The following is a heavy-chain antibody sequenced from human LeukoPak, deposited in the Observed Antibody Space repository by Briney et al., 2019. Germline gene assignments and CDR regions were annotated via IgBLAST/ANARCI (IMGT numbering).Heavy chain of an antibody. V-gene: IGHV1-69*13. Sequence: SVKVSCKASGGTFSSYSISWVRQAPGQGLEWMGGIIPIFGTANYAQKFQGRVTITADESTSTAYMELSSLRPEDTAVYYCARDHLNYGDYLDAFDIWGQGTMVTVSS. J-gene: IGHJ3*02. CDR1: GGTFSSYS. D-gene: IGHD4-17*01. CDR2: IIPIFGTA. CDR3: ARDHLNYGDYLDAFDI.